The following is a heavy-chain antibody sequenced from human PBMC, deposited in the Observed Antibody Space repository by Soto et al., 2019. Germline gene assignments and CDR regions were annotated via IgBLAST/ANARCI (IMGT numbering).Heavy chain of an antibody. J-gene: IGHJ4*02. CDR3: TRGYSSGPDY. CDR1: GFIFSDHW. CDR2: INSDGRDT. D-gene: IGHD6-19*01. Sequence: EVQLVESGGGLVQPGGSLRLSCAASGFIFSDHWMHWVRQVPGKGLVWVARINSDGRDTSYADSVKGRFTISRANARNTLFLQMDSLRAEDTALYYCTRGYSSGPDYWGQGTLVTVSS. V-gene: IGHV3-74*01.